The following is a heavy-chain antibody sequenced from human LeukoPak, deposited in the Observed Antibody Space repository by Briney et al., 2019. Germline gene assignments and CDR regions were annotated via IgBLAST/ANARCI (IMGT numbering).Heavy chain of an antibody. V-gene: IGHV4-59*01. Sequence: SETLSLTCTVSGGSISSYYCSWIRQPPGKGLEWIGYIYYSGSTKYNPSLKSRVTISVDTSKNQFSLKLSSVTAADTAVYYCVGYDFWSGYYIDYWGQGTLVTVSS. D-gene: IGHD3-3*01. CDR2: IYYSGST. CDR3: VGYDFWSGYYIDY. CDR1: GGSISSYY. J-gene: IGHJ4*02.